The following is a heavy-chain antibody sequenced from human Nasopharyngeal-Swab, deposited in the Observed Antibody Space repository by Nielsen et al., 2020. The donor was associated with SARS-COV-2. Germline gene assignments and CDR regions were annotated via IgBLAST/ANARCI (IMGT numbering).Heavy chain of an antibody. CDR2: INTDGRRT. CDR3: ARDLGGFGGY. Sequence: VTLSLTCAASGFSFSTFWMHWVRQVPGEGLVWVSRINTDGRRTNYAESVKGRFTISRDNVKNMLYLQMNNLRPEDTAVYYCARDLGGFGGYWGQGTLATVSS. J-gene: IGHJ4*02. V-gene: IGHV3-74*01. CDR1: GFSFSTFW. D-gene: IGHD4-23*01.